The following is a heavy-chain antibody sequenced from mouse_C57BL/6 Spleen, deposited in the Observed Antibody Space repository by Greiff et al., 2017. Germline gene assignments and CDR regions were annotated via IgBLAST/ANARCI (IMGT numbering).Heavy chain of an antibody. Sequence: QVQLQQSGAELARPGASVKLSCKASGYTFTSYGISWVKQRTGQGLEWIGEIYPRSGNTYYNEKFKGKATLPADKSSSTAYMELRSLTSEDSAVYFCARERDYYGSTAMDYWGQGTSVTVSS. CDR3: ARERDYYGSTAMDY. CDR1: GYTFTSYG. J-gene: IGHJ4*01. CDR2: IYPRSGNT. D-gene: IGHD1-1*01. V-gene: IGHV1-81*01.